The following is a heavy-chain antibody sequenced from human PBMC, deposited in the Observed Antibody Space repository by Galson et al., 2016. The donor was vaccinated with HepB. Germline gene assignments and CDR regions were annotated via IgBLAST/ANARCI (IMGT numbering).Heavy chain of an antibody. Sequence: SLRLSCAVFGFNLNRYSMNWVRQAPGKGLEWISYIPSSSSLIFYADSVKGRFPISRDNARNSLSLQMNILRDDDTAVYYCAGVVYGSGSYYRFYDYWGQGPRVTVSS. V-gene: IGHV3-48*02. D-gene: IGHD3-10*01. CDR3: AGVVYGSGSYYRFYDY. CDR1: GFNLNRYS. CDR2: IPSSSSLI. J-gene: IGHJ4*02.